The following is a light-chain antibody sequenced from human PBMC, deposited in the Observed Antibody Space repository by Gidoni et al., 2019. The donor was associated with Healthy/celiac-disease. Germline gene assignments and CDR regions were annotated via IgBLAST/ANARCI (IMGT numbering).Light chain of an antibody. V-gene: IGKV3-20*01. CDR2: GAS. CDR1: QSVSSSY. Sequence: DIVLTQSPGTLSLSPGDRATLSRRASQSVSSSYLAWYQQKPGKAPRLLIYGASSRATGIPDRFSGSGSGTDFTLTISRLEPEDFAVYYCQQYGSLRYTFGQGTKLEIK. J-gene: IGKJ2*01. CDR3: QQYGSLRYT.